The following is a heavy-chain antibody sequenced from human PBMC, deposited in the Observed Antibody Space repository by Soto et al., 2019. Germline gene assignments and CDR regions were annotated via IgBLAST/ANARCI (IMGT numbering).Heavy chain of an antibody. CDR3: ARDRLRGYDTSGFYF. Sequence: ASVKVSCKASGYTFTSYAMHWVRQAPGQRLEWMGWINPSNGNRKYSQKFQDRVTMTTATSTNTVFLELRSLKSDDTAIYYCARDRLRGYDTSGFYFWGQGTMVTVSS. J-gene: IGHJ4*02. D-gene: IGHD3-22*01. CDR2: INPSNGNR. CDR1: GYTFTSYA. V-gene: IGHV1-3*01.